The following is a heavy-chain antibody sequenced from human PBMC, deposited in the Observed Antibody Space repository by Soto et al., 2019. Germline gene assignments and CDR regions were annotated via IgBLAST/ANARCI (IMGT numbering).Heavy chain of an antibody. D-gene: IGHD3-16*02. V-gene: IGHV3-15*01. CDR3: TTSIMIKCGGVTVHCDY. Sequence: EVQLVESGGGLVKPGGSLRLSCAASGFTFSNAWMNWVRQAPGKGLEWVGRIKSKTDGGTRAYAAPVKGRFTISRDDSKNMLYLQMNSLKTEDTAVYYCTTSIMIKCGGVTVHCDYWGQGTLVTVSS. J-gene: IGHJ4*02. CDR1: GFTFSNAW. CDR2: IKSKTDGGTR.